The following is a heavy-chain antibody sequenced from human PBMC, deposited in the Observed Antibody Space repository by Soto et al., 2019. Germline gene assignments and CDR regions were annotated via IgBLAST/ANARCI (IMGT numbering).Heavy chain of an antibody. CDR2: ISWDGGST. CDR1: GFTFDDYT. CDR3: AKDIVATSYYYYGMDV. J-gene: IGHJ6*02. D-gene: IGHD5-12*01. Sequence: PGGSLRLSCAASGFTFDDYTMHWVRQAPGKGLEWVSLISWDGGSTYYADSVKGRFTISRDNSKNSLYLQMNSLRTEDTALYYCAKDIVATSYYYYGMDVWGQGTTVTAP. V-gene: IGHV3-43*01.